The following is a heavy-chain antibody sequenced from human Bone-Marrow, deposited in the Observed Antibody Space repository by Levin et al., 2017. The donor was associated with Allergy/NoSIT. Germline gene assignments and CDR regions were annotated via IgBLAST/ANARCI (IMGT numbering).Heavy chain of an antibody. CDR1: GFTFSNYA. Sequence: GSLRLSCAASGFTFSNYAMSWVRQPPGKGLEWIGDIYYTGSTNYNPSLKSRVTISIDMSKNQFSLRLGSVTAADTAVYYCARARGYTGYEGLDSWGQGTLVTVSS. V-gene: IGHV4-59*01. J-gene: IGHJ4*02. CDR2: IYYTGST. D-gene: IGHD5-12*01. CDR3: ARARGYTGYEGLDS.